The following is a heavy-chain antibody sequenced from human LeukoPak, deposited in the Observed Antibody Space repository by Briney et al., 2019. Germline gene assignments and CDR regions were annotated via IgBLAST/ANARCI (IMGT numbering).Heavy chain of an antibody. CDR3: AKCRGGGGEYWHFDL. J-gene: IGHJ2*01. CDR1: GFPFSSFA. V-gene: IGHV3-23*01. D-gene: IGHD2-15*01. CDR2: LSGPATRA. Sequence: GGSLRLSCAASGFPFSSFAMVWVRQAPGKGLEWVSALSGPATRAIYADSVRGRFTISGDNFKNTLYLQMNSLRAEDSAVYYCAKCRGGGGEYWHFDLWGRGILASVSS.